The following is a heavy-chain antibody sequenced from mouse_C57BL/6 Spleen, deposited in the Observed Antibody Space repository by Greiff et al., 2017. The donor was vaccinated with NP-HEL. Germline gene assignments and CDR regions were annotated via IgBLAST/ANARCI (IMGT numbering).Heavy chain of an antibody. CDR2: IDPANGTT. CDR3: ARSRITTVVATDDY. J-gene: IGHJ2*01. D-gene: IGHD1-1*01. Sequence: VQLQQSVAELVRPGASVKLSCTASGFNIKNTYMHWVKQRPEQGLEWIGRIDPANGTTKYAPKFQGQATITADTSSNTAYLQLSRLTSEDTAIYYCARSRITTVVATDDYWGQGTTLTVSS. CDR1: GFNIKNTY. V-gene: IGHV14-3*01.